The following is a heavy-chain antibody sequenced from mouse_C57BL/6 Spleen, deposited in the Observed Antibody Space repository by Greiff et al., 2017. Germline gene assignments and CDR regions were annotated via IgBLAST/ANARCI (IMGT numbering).Heavy chain of an antibody. CDR2: IDPSDSYT. J-gene: IGHJ3*01. CDR1: GYTFTSYW. Sequence: QVQLQQPGAELVMPGASVKLSCKASGYTFTSYWMHWVKQRPGQGLEWIGEIDPSDSYTNYNQKFKGKSTLTVDKSSSTAYMQLSSLTSEDSAVYYCARGPYYGSSYFWFAYWGQGTLVTVSA. CDR3: ARGPYYGSSYFWFAY. D-gene: IGHD1-1*01. V-gene: IGHV1-69*01.